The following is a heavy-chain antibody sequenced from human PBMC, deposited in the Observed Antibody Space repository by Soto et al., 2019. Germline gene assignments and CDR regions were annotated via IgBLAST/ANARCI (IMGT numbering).Heavy chain of an antibody. J-gene: IGHJ4*01. CDR3: VTVNLVEAAYYFDY. CDR1: GGSIRNGDYY. CDR2: VYYSVTT. V-gene: IGHV4-30-4*01. Sequence: VQLQEWGPGLVKPEQTLSLTCTVSGGSIRNGDYYWGWIRQPPGKGLEWIGYVYYSVTTYSHPSLKSRVTISVNTSEHVCSLRLSSVTAADTAEYYCVTVNLVEAAYYFDYWGPGTLVTVSS. D-gene: IGHD1-26*01.